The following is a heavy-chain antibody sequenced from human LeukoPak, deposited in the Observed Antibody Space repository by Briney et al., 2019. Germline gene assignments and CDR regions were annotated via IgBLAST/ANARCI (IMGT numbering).Heavy chain of an antibody. V-gene: IGHV3-23*01. D-gene: IGHD5-18*01. CDR3: AKARRGCSYGLLYYMDV. CDR2: ISGSGGST. Sequence: GGSLRLSCAASGFTFSSYAMSWVRQAPGKGLEWVSAISGSGGSTYYADSVKGRFTISRDNSKNTLYLQMNSQRAEDTAVYYCAKARRGCSYGLLYYMDVWGKGTTVTVSS. J-gene: IGHJ6*03. CDR1: GFTFSSYA.